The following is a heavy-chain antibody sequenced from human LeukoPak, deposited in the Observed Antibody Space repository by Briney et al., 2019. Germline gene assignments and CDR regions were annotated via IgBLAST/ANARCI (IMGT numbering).Heavy chain of an antibody. V-gene: IGHV3-9*01. D-gene: IGHD6-19*01. J-gene: IGHJ4*02. Sequence: GRSLRLSCVASGFTFDEYAMHWVRQVPGKGLEXXXXXXXNSGSIVYADSVRGRFTISRDNDKNSLYLHMKSLRAEDTALYYCTKDGRALRTDEPWLDNWGQGTLVTVS. CDR2: XXXNSGSI. CDR1: GFTFDEYA. CDR3: TKDGRALRTDEPWLDN.